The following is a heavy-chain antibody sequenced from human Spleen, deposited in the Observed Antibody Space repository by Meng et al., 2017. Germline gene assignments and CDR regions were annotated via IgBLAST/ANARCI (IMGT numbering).Heavy chain of an antibody. CDR2: ISSSGSTI. D-gene: IGHD3-10*01. CDR1: GFTFSSYE. CDR3: ARGGGSGSYYNGLGYFDY. Sequence: GESLKISCAASGFTFSSYEMNWVRQAPGKGLEWVSYISSSGSTIYYADSVKGRFTISRDNAKNSLYLQMNSLRLEDTAVYYCARGGGSGSYYNGLGYFDYWGQGTLVTVSS. J-gene: IGHJ4*02. V-gene: IGHV3-48*03.